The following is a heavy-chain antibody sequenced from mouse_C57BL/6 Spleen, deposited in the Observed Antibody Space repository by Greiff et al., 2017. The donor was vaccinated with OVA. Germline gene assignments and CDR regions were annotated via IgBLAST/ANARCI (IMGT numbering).Heavy chain of an antibody. D-gene: IGHD2-4*01. V-gene: IGHV1-55*01. CDR3: AHYDYDGGYAMDY. J-gene: IGHJ4*01. Sequence: QVQLQQPGAELVKPGASVKMSCKASGYTFTSYWITWVKQRPGQGLEWIGDIYPGSGSTNYNEKFTSKATMTVDKSSSTAYMQLSSLTSEDSAVYYCAHYDYDGGYAMDYWGQGTSVTVSA. CDR2: IYPGSGST. CDR1: GYTFTSYW.